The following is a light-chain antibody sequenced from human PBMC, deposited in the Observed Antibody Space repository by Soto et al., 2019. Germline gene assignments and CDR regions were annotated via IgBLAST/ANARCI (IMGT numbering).Light chain of an antibody. CDR2: EGS. Sequence: QSVLTQPASVSGSPGQSITISCTGTSSDVGSYNLVSWYQQHPGKAPKLMIYEGSKRPSGVSNRFSGSKSGNTASLTISGLQAEDEADYYCCSYTSSSLYVFGTGTQLTVL. J-gene: IGLJ1*01. CDR1: SSDVGSYNL. CDR3: CSYTSSSLYV. V-gene: IGLV2-14*02.